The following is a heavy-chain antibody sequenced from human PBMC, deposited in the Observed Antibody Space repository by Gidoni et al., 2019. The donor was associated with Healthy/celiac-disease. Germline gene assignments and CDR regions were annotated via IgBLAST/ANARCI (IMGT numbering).Heavy chain of an antibody. CDR2: ISSSSSYI. CDR3: ARDGGKYSGSYWGLFNYYFDY. CDR1: GLTFSSSS. J-gene: IGHJ4*02. Sequence: EVQLVESGGGLFKPGGSMRLSCAASGLTFSSSSMNWFRQAPGKGLEWGSSISSSSSYIYYADSVKGRFTIYRDNAKNSLYLKMNSLRAEDTAVYYCARDGGKYSGSYWGLFNYYFDYWGQGTLVTVSS. D-gene: IGHD1-26*01. V-gene: IGHV3-21*01.